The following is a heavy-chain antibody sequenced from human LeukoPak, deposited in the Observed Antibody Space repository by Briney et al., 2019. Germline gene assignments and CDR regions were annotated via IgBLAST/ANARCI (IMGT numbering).Heavy chain of an antibody. J-gene: IGHJ4*02. Sequence: SETLSLTCTGSGGSMSGYYWSWIRQPPGKGLAWIGYIYYSGSTNYNPSLKSRVTISVDTSKNQFSLKLRSVTAADTAVYYCARDVRSGGSCYTDYWGQGTLVTVSS. CDR1: GGSMSGYY. D-gene: IGHD2-15*01. CDR3: ARDVRSGGSCYTDY. V-gene: IGHV4-59*13. CDR2: IYYSGST.